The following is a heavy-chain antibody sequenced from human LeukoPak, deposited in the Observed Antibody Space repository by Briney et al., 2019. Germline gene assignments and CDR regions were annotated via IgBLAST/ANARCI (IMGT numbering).Heavy chain of an antibody. CDR1: GGSISSYY. Sequence: SETLSLTCTVSGGSISSYYWSWIRQPPGKGLEWIGYIYYSGSTNYNPSLKSRVTISVDTSKNQFSLKLSSVTAADMAVYYCARILLWFGEPRFDPWGQGTLVAVSS. V-gene: IGHV4-59*01. CDR3: ARILLWFGEPRFDP. D-gene: IGHD3-10*01. CDR2: IYYSGST. J-gene: IGHJ5*02.